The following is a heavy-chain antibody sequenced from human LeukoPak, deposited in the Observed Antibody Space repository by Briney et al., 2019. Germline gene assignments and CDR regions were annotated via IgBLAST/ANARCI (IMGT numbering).Heavy chain of an antibody. J-gene: IGHJ5*02. Sequence: SETLSLTCTVSGGSISSYYWSWIRQPPGKGLEWIGYIYYSGSTNYNPSLKSRVTISVDTSKNQFSLKLSSVTAADTAVYYCARGWKNYDYVWGSYRSNWFDPWGQGTLVTVSS. CDR3: ARGWKNYDYVWGSYRSNWFDP. V-gene: IGHV4-59*12. CDR2: IYYSGST. CDR1: GGSISSYY. D-gene: IGHD3-16*02.